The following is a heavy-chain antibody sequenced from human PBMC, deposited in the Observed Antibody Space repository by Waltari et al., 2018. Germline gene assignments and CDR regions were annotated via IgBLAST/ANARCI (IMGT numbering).Heavy chain of an antibody. V-gene: IGHV3-21*02. D-gene: IGHD6-19*01. J-gene: IGHJ6*02. CDR3: AREGAEQWVVEDYGMDV. Sequence: EVQLVESGGGLVKPGGSLRLSCAASGFKFSDYAMNWVRQAPGKGLEWVSSIGSSSSFMDYADSVRGRFTVSRDNAKNTLYLQMDTLRAEDTAVYYCAREGAEQWVVEDYGMDVWGQGTTVTVS. CDR2: IGSSSSFM. CDR1: GFKFSDYA.